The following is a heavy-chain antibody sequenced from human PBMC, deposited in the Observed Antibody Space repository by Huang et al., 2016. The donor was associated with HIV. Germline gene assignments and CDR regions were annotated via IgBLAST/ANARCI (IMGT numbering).Heavy chain of an antibody. Sequence: QLQLQESGSGLVKPSQTLSLTCAVSGGSISSGGYSWSWIRQPPGKGLEWIGYIYHSGSTYYNPSLKSRVTISVDRSKNQFSLKLSSVTAADTAVYYCARAAAGGGATSSHYMDVWGKGTTVTVSS. D-gene: IGHD6-13*01. V-gene: IGHV4-30-2*01. CDR3: ARAAAGGGATSSHYMDV. J-gene: IGHJ6*03. CDR2: IYHSGST. CDR1: GGSISSGGYS.